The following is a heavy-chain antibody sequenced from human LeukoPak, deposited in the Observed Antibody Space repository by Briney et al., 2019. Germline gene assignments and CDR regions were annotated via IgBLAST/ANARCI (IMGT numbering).Heavy chain of an antibody. CDR2: ISGSGTEI. CDR1: GFTFSSYS. CDR3: ARVSGTYYKGHFDY. Sequence: SGGSPRLSCAASGFTFSSYSMNWVRQAPGKGLEWVSYISGSGTEIYYADSVKGRFTISRDNAKNALFLQMNSLSAEDTAVYYCARVSGTYYKGHFDYWGQGTLVTVSS. V-gene: IGHV3-21*01. D-gene: IGHD3-10*01. J-gene: IGHJ4*02.